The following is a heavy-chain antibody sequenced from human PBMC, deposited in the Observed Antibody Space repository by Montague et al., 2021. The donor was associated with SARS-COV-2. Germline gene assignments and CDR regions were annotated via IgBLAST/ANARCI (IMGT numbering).Heavy chain of an antibody. CDR2: IYYSGST. CDR1: GGSIGSSSYY. D-gene: IGHD3-22*01. V-gene: IGHV4-39*01. CDR3: ARFPTSYYYDSKAAPATPDAFDI. J-gene: IGHJ3*02. Sequence: SETLSLTCTVSGGSIGSSSYYWGWIRQPPGKGLEWIGSIYYSGSTYYNPSLKSRVTISVDTSKNQFSLKLSSVAAADTAVYYCARFPTSYYYDSKAAPATPDAFDIWGQGAMVTVS.